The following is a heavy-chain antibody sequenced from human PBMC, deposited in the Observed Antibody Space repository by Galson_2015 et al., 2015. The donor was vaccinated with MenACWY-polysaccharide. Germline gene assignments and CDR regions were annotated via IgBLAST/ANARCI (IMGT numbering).Heavy chain of an antibody. CDR2: ISSSSGTI. D-gene: IGHD2/OR15-2a*01. V-gene: IGHV3-48*01. CDR1: GFTFSSNR. CDR3: ASTSPKSF. Sequence: SLRLSCAASGFTFSSNRMNWVRQAPGKGLEWVSYISSSSGTIYYADSVKGRFTISRDDAKNSLYLQMNSLRAEDTAVYYCASTSPKSFWGQGTRVTVSS. J-gene: IGHJ1*01.